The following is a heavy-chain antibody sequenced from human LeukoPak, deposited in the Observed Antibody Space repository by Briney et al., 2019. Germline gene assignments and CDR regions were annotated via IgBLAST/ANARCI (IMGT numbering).Heavy chain of an antibody. V-gene: IGHV4-34*01. D-gene: IGHD2-21*02. CDR3: ARSLCGGDCYSGSDFDY. J-gene: IGHJ4*02. CDR1: GGSFSGYY. Sequence: WEPLSLTCAVYGGSFSGYYWSWIRQPPGKGVEWIGEINHSGSTNYNPSLKSRVTISVDTSKNQFSLKLSSVTAADTAVYYCARSLCGGDCYSGSDFDYWGQGTLVTVSS. CDR2: INHSGST.